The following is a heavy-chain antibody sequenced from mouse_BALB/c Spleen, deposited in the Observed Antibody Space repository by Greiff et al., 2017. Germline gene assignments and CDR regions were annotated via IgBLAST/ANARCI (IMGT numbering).Heavy chain of an antibody. V-gene: IGHV5-4*02. CDR1: GFTFSDYY. Sequence: DVKLVESGGGLVKPGGSLKLSCAASGFTFSDYYMYWVRQTPEKRLEWVATISDGGSYTYYPDSVKGRFTISRDNAKNNLYLQMSSLKSEDTAMYYCARDIPGNYEGFAYWGQGTLVTVSA. J-gene: IGHJ3*01. CDR2: ISDGGSYT. D-gene: IGHD2-1*01. CDR3: ARDIPGNYEGFAY.